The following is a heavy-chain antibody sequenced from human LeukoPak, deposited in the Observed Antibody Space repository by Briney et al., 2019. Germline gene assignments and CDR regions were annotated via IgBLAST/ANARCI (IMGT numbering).Heavy chain of an antibody. CDR3: AKSSGVTIFGVVDNAFDI. Sequence: GGSLRLSCAASGFTFSSYAMSWVRQAPGKGLEWVSAISGSGGSTNYADSVKGRFTISRDNSKNTLYLQMNSLRAEDTAVYYCAKSSGVTIFGVVDNAFDIWGQGTMVTVSS. CDR2: ISGSGGST. CDR1: GFTFSSYA. D-gene: IGHD3-3*01. V-gene: IGHV3-23*01. J-gene: IGHJ3*02.